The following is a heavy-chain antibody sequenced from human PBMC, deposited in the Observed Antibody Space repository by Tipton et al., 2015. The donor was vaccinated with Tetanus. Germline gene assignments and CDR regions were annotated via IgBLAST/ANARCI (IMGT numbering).Heavy chain of an antibody. D-gene: IGHD3-22*01. J-gene: IGHJ4*02. Sequence: QLVQSGAEVKKPGAPMKVSCKTSGYAFTNYGINWVRQAPGQGLEWMGWTSAYNGHTDYAQKFQGRVTMSTDTSTTTAYMELRSLRSDDTAVYYCARSFYDRSDYYDFWGQGTLVTVSS. CDR1: GYAFTNYG. CDR3: ARSFYDRSDYYDF. CDR2: TSAYNGHT. V-gene: IGHV1-18*04.